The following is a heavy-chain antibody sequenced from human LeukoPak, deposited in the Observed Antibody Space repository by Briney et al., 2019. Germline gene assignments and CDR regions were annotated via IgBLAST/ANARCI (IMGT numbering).Heavy chain of an antibody. CDR1: GGSISSYY. CDR2: IYYSGST. D-gene: IGHD3-10*01. CDR3: ARVFMVRGVIIRYFDY. V-gene: IGHV4-59*12. J-gene: IGHJ4*02. Sequence: SETLSLTCTVSGGSISSYYWSWIRQPPGKGLEWIGSIYYSGSTYYNPSLKSRVTISVDTSKNQFSLKLSSVTAADTAVYYCARVFMVRGVIIRYFDYWGQGTLVTVSS.